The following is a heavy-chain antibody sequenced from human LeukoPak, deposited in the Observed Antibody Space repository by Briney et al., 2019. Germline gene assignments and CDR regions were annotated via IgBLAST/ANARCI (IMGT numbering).Heavy chain of an antibody. D-gene: IGHD2/OR15-2a*01. Sequence: GGSLRLSCAASGFTFYRYTMNWVRQAPGKGLEWVASISASSIYINYADSVEGRFTISRDNAKSSLYLEMNSLRAEDTAVYYCARVESGSEYDLYIDYWGQETLVAVSS. CDR1: GFTFYRYT. J-gene: IGHJ4*02. CDR3: ARVESGSEYDLYIDY. CDR2: ISASSIYI. V-gene: IGHV3-21*01.